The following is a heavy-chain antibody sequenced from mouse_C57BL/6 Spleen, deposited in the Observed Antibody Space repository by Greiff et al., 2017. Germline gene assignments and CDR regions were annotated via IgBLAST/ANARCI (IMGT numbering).Heavy chain of an antibody. Sequence: DVKLQESGPGLVQPSQSLSLTCSVTGFSITSGYYWNWLRQFPGNKLEWMGYISYDGSNNYNPSLQNRISITRDTSKNQFFLKLNSVTTEDTATYYCATDYYGSSLLPMDYWGQGTSVTVSS. J-gene: IGHJ4*01. V-gene: IGHV3-6*01. CDR1: GFSITSGYY. D-gene: IGHD1-1*01. CDR3: ATDYYGSSLLPMDY. CDR2: ISYDGSN.